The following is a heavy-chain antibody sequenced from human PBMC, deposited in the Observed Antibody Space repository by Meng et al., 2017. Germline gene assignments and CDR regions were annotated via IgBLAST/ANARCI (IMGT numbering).Heavy chain of an antibody. J-gene: IGHJ4*02. D-gene: IGHD6-25*01. Sequence: QVQLKPHDPGQVNPSPHLYLTCAITGYSVSSNSAAWNWISQSRSRGLGWLGRTYYRSKWYNDYAVSVKSRITINPDTSKNQFSLQLNSVTPEDTAVYYCAKGAYSGLDYWGQGTLVTVSS. CDR3: AKGAYSGLDY. CDR2: TYYRSKWYN. CDR1: GYSVSSNSAA. V-gene: IGHV6-1*01.